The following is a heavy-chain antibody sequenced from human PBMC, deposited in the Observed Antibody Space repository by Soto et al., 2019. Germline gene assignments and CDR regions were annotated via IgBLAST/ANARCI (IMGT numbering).Heavy chain of an antibody. J-gene: IGHJ5*02. D-gene: IGHD2-2*01. V-gene: IGHV4-59*01. CDR3: ARLGYCISTSCYDYFDP. CDR2: IYYSGSA. CDR1: GGSISSYY. Sequence: SETLSLTCTVSGGSISSYYWSWIRQPPGKGLDWIGYIYYSGSASYNPSLKSRITISVDTSKNQFSLKLSSVTAADTAVYYCARLGYCISTSCYDYFDPWGQGTLVTVS.